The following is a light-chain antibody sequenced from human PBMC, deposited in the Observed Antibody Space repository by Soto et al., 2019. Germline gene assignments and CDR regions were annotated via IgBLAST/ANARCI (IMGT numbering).Light chain of an antibody. CDR3: QQYGSSPRT. CDR1: QNVGSRY. J-gene: IGKJ1*01. CDR2: GTS. V-gene: IGKV3-20*01. Sequence: IVLTHSPGTLSLSPGERATLSCRASQNVGSRYLAWYQQKPGRAPRLLIYGTSNRATGIPDRFSASGSGTDFSLTISSLEPGDLAVYYCQQYGSSPRTFGQGTKVDIK.